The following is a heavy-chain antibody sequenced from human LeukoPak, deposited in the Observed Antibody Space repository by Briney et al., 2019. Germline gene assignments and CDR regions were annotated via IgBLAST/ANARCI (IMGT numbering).Heavy chain of an antibody. Sequence: PGGSLRLSCAASGFTFSRYGMHWVRQAPGKGLQWVAFIRYDGTNKYYADSVKGRFTMSRDNSKNTLYLQMHSLRAEDTAVYYCAKSTGEQLYFRDFDYWGQGTLVTVAS. CDR2: IRYDGTNK. CDR1: GFTFSRYG. J-gene: IGHJ4*02. CDR3: AKSTGEQLYFRDFDY. D-gene: IGHD1/OR15-1a*01. V-gene: IGHV3-30*02.